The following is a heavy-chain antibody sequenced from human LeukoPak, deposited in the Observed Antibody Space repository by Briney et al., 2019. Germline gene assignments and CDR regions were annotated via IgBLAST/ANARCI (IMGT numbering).Heavy chain of an antibody. D-gene: IGHD1-26*01. J-gene: IGHJ4*02. Sequence: ASVTLSCNASGYTCTSNYMHWVRQAPGQGLERMGIINPSGGSTSYAQKFQGRVTMTRDTSKSTVYMELSSLRSEDTAVYYCASGVGATGYWGQGTLVTVSS. CDR2: INPSGGST. V-gene: IGHV1-46*03. CDR1: GYTCTSNY. CDR3: ASGVGATGY.